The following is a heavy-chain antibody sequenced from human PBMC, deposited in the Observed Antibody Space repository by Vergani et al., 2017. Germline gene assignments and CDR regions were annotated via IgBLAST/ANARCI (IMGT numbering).Heavy chain of an antibody. J-gene: IGHJ3*02. CDR2: IWDDGSNK. CDR3: ATDAGLSPFAI. CDR1: GFIFSSYA. V-gene: IGHV3-33*01. Sequence: QVQLVESGGGVVQPGRSLRLSCAASGFIFSSYAMHWVRQAPGKGLEWVAVIWDDGSNKYYADSVKGRFTISRDNSKNTLYLQMNSLRAEDTAVYYCATDAGLSPFAIWGQGTRVTVSS.